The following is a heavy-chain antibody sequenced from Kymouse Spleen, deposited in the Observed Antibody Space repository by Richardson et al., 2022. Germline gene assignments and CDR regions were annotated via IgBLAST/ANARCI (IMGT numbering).Heavy chain of an antibody. CDR2: INHSGST. CDR1: GGSFSGYY. V-gene: IGHV4-34*01. CDR3: ARPIAVAGTFHFDY. Sequence: QVQLQQWGAGLLKPSETLSLTCAVYGGSFSGYYWSWIRQPPGKGLEWIGEINHSGSTNYNPSLKSRVTISVDTSKNQFSLKLSSVTAADTAVYYCARPIAVAGTFHFDYWGQGTLVTVSS. J-gene: IGHJ4*02. D-gene: IGHD6-19*01.